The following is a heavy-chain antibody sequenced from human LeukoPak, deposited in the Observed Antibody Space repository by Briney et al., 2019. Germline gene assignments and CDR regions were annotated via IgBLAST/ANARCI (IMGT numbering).Heavy chain of an antibody. V-gene: IGHV3-23*01. CDR1: GFTFSWYA. CDR3: AKDPSKTMVRGVDY. J-gene: IGHJ4*02. CDR2: ITGSGGNT. Sequence: PGGSLRLSCAASGFTFSWYAMSWVRQAPGKGLEWVSGITGSGGNTYYADSVKGRFTISRDNAKNTLYLQMNSLRAEDTALYYCAKDPSKTMVRGVDYWGQGTLVTVSS. D-gene: IGHD3-10*01.